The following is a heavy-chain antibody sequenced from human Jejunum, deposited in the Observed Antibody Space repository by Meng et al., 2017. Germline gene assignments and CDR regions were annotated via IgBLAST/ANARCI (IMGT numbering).Heavy chain of an antibody. Sequence: QLQLQESGPGLVKPPETLSLSRTVPGGSISSRSYYWVWIRQSPGKGLEWIGQIYYNGKSYYNPSLKSRVTMSVDTSRSQFSLNLNTVTAADTAVYYCARASYSYDSWFDPWGQGTLVTVSS. J-gene: IGHJ5*02. CDR1: GGSISSRSYY. D-gene: IGHD5-18*01. V-gene: IGHV4-39*01. CDR3: ARASYSYDSWFDP. CDR2: IYYNGKS.